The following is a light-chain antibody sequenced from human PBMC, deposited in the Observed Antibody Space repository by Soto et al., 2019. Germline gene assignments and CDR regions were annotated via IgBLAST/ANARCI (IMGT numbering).Light chain of an antibody. J-gene: IGKJ1*01. CDR2: TAS. CDR1: QTISRW. CDR3: QEYNNYWT. V-gene: IGKV1-5*01. Sequence: DIQMTQSPSTLSASVGVTVTITCRASQTISRWLAWYQQKPGKAPRLLIYTASTLESGVPSRFSASGSGTEFTLTISSLHPDDFATYYCQEYNNYWTFGQGTKVDIK.